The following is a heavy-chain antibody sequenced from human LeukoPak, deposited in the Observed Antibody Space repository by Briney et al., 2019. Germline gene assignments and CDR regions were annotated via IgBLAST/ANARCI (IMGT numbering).Heavy chain of an antibody. Sequence: ASVKVSCKASGYTFTGYYMHWVRQAPGQGLEWRGWINPNSGGTNYAQKFQGRVTMTRDTSISTAYMELSRLRSDDTAVYYCARGPEWEDSGYYNHWGQGTLVTVSS. CDR3: ARGPEWEDSGYYNH. D-gene: IGHD3-22*01. CDR1: GYTFTGYY. CDR2: INPNSGGT. V-gene: IGHV1-2*02. J-gene: IGHJ4*02.